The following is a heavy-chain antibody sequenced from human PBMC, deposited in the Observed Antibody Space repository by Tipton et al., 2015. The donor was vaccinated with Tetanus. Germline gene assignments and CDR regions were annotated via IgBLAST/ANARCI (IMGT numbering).Heavy chain of an antibody. J-gene: IGHJ5*02. CDR3: AVLPKRWQAPRGAP. D-gene: IGHD3-10*01. CDR1: GGSSSSFY. Sequence: LRLSCEVSGGSSSSFYWSWIRQPPGGGLEWIGEINQRGTTYNPSLNRRAPISVDSSTTKLSLILTSMTAADAAVYYCAVLPKRWQAPRGAPWGQRILVTVSS. CDR2: INQRGT. V-gene: IGHV4-34*01.